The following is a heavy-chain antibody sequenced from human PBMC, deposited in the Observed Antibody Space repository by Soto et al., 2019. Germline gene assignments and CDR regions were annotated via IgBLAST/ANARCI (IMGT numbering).Heavy chain of an antibody. CDR1: GFTFDDYA. D-gene: IGHD3-22*01. J-gene: IGHJ4*02. V-gene: IGHV3-9*01. CDR2: ISWNSGSI. Sequence: GGSLRLSCAASGFTFDDYAMHWVRQAPGKGLEWVSGISWNSGSIGYADSVKGRFTISRDNAKNSLYLQMNSLRAEDTALYYCAKDISYDSSGYYENWGQGTLVTVSS. CDR3: AKDISYDSSGYYEN.